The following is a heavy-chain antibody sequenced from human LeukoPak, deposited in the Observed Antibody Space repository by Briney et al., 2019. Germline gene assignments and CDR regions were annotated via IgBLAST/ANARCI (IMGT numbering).Heavy chain of an antibody. CDR1: GFTFSSYG. V-gene: IGHV3-23*01. D-gene: IGHD2-2*02. CDR2: ISGSGGVT. J-gene: IGHJ4*02. CDR3: ARDRKREYQLLYRRVYFDY. Sequence: PGGSLRLSCAASGFTFSSYGMSWVRQAPGKGLEWVSAISGSGGVTYYADSVKGRFTISRDNSKNTLYLQMNSLRAEDTAVYYCARDRKREYQLLYRRVYFDYWGQGTLVTVSS.